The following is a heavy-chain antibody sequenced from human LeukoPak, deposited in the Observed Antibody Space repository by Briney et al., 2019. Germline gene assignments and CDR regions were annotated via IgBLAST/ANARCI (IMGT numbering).Heavy chain of an antibody. Sequence: ASVKVSCKASGYTFTCCYMHWVRQAPGQGLEWMGWINPNSGGTNYAQKFQGRVTMTRDMSTSTVYMELSSLRSEDTAVYYCARDFYGGNSGYFDYWGQGTLVTVSS. J-gene: IGHJ4*02. CDR1: GYTFTCCY. V-gene: IGHV1-2*02. D-gene: IGHD4-23*01. CDR3: ARDFYGGNSGYFDY. CDR2: INPNSGGT.